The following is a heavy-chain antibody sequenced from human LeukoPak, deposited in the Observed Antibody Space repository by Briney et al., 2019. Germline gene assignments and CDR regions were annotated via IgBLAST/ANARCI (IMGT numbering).Heavy chain of an antibody. D-gene: IGHD3-3*01. CDR1: GFTFSSYE. Sequence: GGSLRLSCAASGFTFSSYEMNWVRQAPGKGLEWVGRIKSKTDGGTTDYAAPVKGRFTISRDESKNTLYLQMNSLKTEDTAVYYCTTDHTHYDFWSGYESYYFDYWGQGTLVTVSS. CDR3: TTDHTHYDFWSGYESYYFDY. J-gene: IGHJ4*02. CDR2: IKSKTDGGTT. V-gene: IGHV3-15*01.